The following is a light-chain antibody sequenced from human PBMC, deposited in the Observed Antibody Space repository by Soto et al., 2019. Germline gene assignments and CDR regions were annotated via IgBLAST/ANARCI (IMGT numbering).Light chain of an antibody. CDR2: ENN. J-gene: IGLJ1*01. CDR1: SSNIGAGYE. V-gene: IGLV1-40*01. CDR3: QAYDSSLSGYV. Sequence: QSVLTQPPSVSEAPGQRVTISCTGSSSNIGAGYEAHWYQQAPGTAPNLLIYENNNRPSGVPDRFSGSKSGTSASLAITGLQAEDEAEYYCQAYDSSLSGYVFGTGTKLTVL.